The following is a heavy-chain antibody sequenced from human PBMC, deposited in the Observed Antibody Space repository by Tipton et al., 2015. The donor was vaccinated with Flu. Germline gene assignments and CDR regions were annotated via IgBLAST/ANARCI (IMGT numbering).Heavy chain of an antibody. V-gene: IGHV3-43D*03. J-gene: IGHJ6*02. CDR3: AKDIQRVATVGWPHYYYYGMDV. Sequence: SLRLSCAASGFTFDDYAMHWVRQAPGKGLEWVSLISWDGGSTYYADSVKGRFTISRDNSKNSLYLQMNSLRAEDTAVYYCAKDIQRVATVGWPHYYYYGMDVWGQGTTVTVS. CDR1: GFTFDDYA. CDR2: ISWDGGST. D-gene: IGHD2-15*01.